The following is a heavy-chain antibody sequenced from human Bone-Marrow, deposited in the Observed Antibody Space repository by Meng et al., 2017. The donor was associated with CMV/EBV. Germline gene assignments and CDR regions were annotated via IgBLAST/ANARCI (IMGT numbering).Heavy chain of an antibody. V-gene: IGHV4-39*01. CDR3: AKNVVGGWFYP. CDR1: GGSISKTNSY. Sequence: SETLSLTCTVSGGSISKTNSYWGWIRQPPGKGLEWIGIISYSGSTYYNPSLKSRVTISVDTSKNQFSLNLNSVTAADTAVYYCAKNVVGGWFYPWGQGTLVTVSS. CDR2: ISYSGST. J-gene: IGHJ5*02. D-gene: IGHD2-2*01.